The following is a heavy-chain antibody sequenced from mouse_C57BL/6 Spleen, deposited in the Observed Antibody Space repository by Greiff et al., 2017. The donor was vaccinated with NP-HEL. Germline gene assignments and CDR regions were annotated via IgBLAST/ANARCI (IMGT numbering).Heavy chain of an antibody. V-gene: IGHV1-82*01. J-gene: IGHJ2*01. CDR2: IYPGDGDT. Sequence: VKLQESGPELVKPGASVKISCKASGYAFSSSWMNWVKQRPGKGLEWIGRIYPGDGDTNYNGKFKGKATLTADKSSSTAYMQLSSLTSEDSAVYFCARGSSGYLDYWGQGTTLTVSS. CDR1: GYAFSSSW. D-gene: IGHD3-2*02. CDR3: ARGSSGYLDY.